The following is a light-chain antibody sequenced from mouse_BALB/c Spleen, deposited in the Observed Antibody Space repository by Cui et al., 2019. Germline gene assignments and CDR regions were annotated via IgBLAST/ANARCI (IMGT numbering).Light chain of an antibody. Sequence: DIVMTQSPSSLSVSAGEKVTMSCKSSQSLLNSGNQKNYLAWYKQKPGQPPKLLIYGASTRESGVPDRFTGSGSGTDFTLTISSVQAEDLAVYYCQNDHSYPFTFGSGTKLEIK. CDR2: GAS. V-gene: IGKV8-28*01. CDR3: QNDHSYPFT. CDR1: QSLLNSGNQKNY. J-gene: IGKJ4*01.